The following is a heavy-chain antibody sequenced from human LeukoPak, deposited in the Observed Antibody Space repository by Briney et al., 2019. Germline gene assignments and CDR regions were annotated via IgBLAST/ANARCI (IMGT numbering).Heavy chain of an antibody. CDR3: ARVPPGYSGCRGIFAG. J-gene: IGHJ4*02. D-gene: IGHD1-26*01. CDR2: ISSGSSTI. Sequence: GGSLRLSCAASGFTFSSYEMNWVRQAPGKGLQWVSYISSGSSTIYYADSVKGRFTISRDNAKNSLYLQMNSLRAEDTAVYYCARVPPGYSGCRGIFAGWGQGTLVTVSS. V-gene: IGHV3-48*03. CDR1: GFTFSSYE.